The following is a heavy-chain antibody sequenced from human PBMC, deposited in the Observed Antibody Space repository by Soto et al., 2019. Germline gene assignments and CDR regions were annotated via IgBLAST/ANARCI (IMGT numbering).Heavy chain of an antibody. CDR3: AREVQVHTPAFVY. V-gene: IGHV1-69*19. CDR1: GGTVNTYA. J-gene: IGHJ4*02. Sequence: QVQLVQSGAEMKKPGSSVKVSCQSSGGTVNTYAMNWVRQAPGQGPEWMGDISPMFGAANYAPKFQGRVTITADESTGTSYMQLSSLTSEDMALYFCAREVQVHTPAFVYWGQGTLVTVSS. CDR2: ISPMFGAA. D-gene: IGHD3-10*01.